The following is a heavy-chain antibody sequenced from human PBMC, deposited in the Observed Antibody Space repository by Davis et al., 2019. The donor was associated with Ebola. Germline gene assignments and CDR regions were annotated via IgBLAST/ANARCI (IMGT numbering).Heavy chain of an antibody. D-gene: IGHD6-6*01. J-gene: IGHJ4*02. V-gene: IGHV1-46*01. CDR1: GYTFTNYY. Sequence: ASVKVSCKASGYTFTNYYMHWVRQAPGQGLEWVGIINPSGGITRYAQKLQGRVTMTTATSTSTVYMELSSLRSEDTAVYFCARGEYSSSSVGDEFDYWGQGTLVTVSS. CDR3: ARGEYSSSSVGDEFDY. CDR2: INPSGGIT.